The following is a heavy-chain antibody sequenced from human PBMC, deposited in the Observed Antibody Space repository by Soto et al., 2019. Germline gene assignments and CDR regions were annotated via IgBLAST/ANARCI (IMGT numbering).Heavy chain of an antibody. J-gene: IGHJ4*02. CDR1: GGSISSGGYY. CDR3: ASSRSLARYYDILTGYNHPFY. CDR2: IYYSGST. D-gene: IGHD3-9*01. V-gene: IGHV4-31*03. Sequence: SETLSLTCTVSGGSISSGGYYWSWIRQHPGKGLEWIGYIYYSGSTYYNPSLKSRVTISVDTSKNQFSLKLSSVTAADTAVYYCASSRSLARYYDILTGYNHPFYWGQGTLVTVSS.